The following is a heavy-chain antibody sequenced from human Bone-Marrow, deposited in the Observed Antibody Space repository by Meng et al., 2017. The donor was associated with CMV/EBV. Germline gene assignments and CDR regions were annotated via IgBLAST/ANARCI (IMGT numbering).Heavy chain of an antibody. CDR3: ARAHWVRGVIISDAFDS. CDR1: GRTFSSYA. D-gene: IGHD3-10*01. J-gene: IGHJ3*02. CDR2: IIPIFGTA. Sequence: SVKVSCKASGRTFSSYAISWVRQAPGQGLEWMGGIIPIFGTANYAQKFQGRVTITTDESTSTAYMELSSLRAEDTAVYYCARAHWVRGVIISDAFDSWGQGTMVTVSS. V-gene: IGHV1-69*05.